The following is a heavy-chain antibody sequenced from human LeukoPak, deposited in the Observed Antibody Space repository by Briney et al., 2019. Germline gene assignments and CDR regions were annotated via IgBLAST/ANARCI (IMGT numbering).Heavy chain of an antibody. Sequence: GSSVKVSCKASGGTFSSYAISWVRQAPGQGLEWMGGIIPIFGTANYAQKFQGRVTITADKSTSTAYMELSSLRSEDTAVYYCARDSRYCSSTSCPIDYWGQGTLVTVSS. CDR2: IIPIFGTA. D-gene: IGHD2-2*01. CDR1: GGTFSSYA. J-gene: IGHJ4*02. V-gene: IGHV1-69*06. CDR3: ARDSRYCSSTSCPIDY.